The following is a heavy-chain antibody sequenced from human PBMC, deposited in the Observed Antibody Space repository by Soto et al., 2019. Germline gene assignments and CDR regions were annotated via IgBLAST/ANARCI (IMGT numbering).Heavy chain of an antibody. V-gene: IGHV3-72*01. Sequence: LSLTCSVSGGTINSGDYFWSWIRQPPGKGLEWVGRSRDKPQGYSTAYAASVKGRFTTSRDESKNSAYLQMNSLKTEDTAVYYCVRATYFSDSSGYTRCLDYWGQGTLVTVSS. J-gene: IGHJ4*02. D-gene: IGHD3-22*01. CDR2: SRDKPQGYST. CDR1: GGTINSGDYF. CDR3: VRATYFSDSSGYTRCLDY.